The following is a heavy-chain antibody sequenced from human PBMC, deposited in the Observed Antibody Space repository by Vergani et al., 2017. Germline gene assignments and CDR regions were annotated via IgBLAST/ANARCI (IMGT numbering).Heavy chain of an antibody. CDR3: ARAIQNRRITMVRGARNYMDV. CDR1: GGSISSGGYS. Sequence: QLQLQESGSGLVKPSQTLSLTCAVSGGSISSGGYSWSWIRQPPGKGLEWIGYIYHSGSTYYNPSLKSRVTISVDRSKNQFSLKLSSVTAADTAVYYCARAIQNRRITMVRGARNYMDVWGKGTTVTVSS. V-gene: IGHV4-30-2*01. D-gene: IGHD3-10*01. J-gene: IGHJ6*03. CDR2: IYHSGST.